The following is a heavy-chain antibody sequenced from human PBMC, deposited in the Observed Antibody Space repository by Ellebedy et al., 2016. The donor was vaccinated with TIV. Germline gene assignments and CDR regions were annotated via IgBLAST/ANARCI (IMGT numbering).Heavy chain of an antibody. CDR1: GFTFDAFG. J-gene: IGHJ4*02. V-gene: IGHV3-30*18. CDR2: ISYDGTNE. D-gene: IGHD2-15*01. Sequence: GESLKISXAASGFTFDAFGIHWVRQAPGKGLEWVAVISYDGTNEYYADSVKGRFTISRDNSKNTLSLQMSGLRAEDTAVYYCAKDHGGNIYYPYIVYFFDYWGQGTLVTVSS. CDR3: AKDHGGNIYYPYIVYFFDY.